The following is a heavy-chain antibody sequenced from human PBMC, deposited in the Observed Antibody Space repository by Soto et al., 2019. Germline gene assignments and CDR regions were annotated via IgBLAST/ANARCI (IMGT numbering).Heavy chain of an antibody. J-gene: IGHJ6*02. Sequence: GASVKVSCKASGGTFSSYAISWVRQAPGQGLEWMGGIIPIFGTANYAQKFQGRVTITADESTSTAYMELSSLRSEDTAVYYCARDIRIVVVPAASRVYYYYYGMDVWGQGTTVTVSS. V-gene: IGHV1-69*13. CDR1: GGTFSSYA. CDR3: ARDIRIVVVPAASRVYYYYYGMDV. D-gene: IGHD2-2*01. CDR2: IIPIFGTA.